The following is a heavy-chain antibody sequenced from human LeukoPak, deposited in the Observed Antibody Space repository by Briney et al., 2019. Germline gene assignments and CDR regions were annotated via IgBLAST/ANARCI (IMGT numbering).Heavy chain of an antibody. J-gene: IGHJ4*02. CDR2: IYYSGST. V-gene: IGHV4-39*07. CDR3: ARVVDYYGSEVPLFDY. CDR1: GNSISSGDYY. Sequence: ASETLSLTCTVSGNSISSGDYYWSWIRQPAGKGLEWIGSIYYSGSTYYNPSLKSRVTISVDTSKNQFSLKLSSVTAADTAVYYCARVVDYYGSEVPLFDYWGQGTLVTVSS. D-gene: IGHD3-10*01.